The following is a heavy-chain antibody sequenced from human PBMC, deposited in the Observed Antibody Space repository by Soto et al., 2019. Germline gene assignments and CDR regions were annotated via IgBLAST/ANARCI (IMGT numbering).Heavy chain of an antibody. Sequence: GGSLRLSCAASGFTFSSYAMSWVRQAPGKGLEWVSAISGSGGSTYYADSVKGRFTISRDNSKNTLYLQMNSLRAEDTAVYYCAKDPGPSIVVVVAATLAFDYWGQGTLVTVSS. V-gene: IGHV3-23*01. CDR2: ISGSGGST. D-gene: IGHD2-15*01. J-gene: IGHJ4*02. CDR3: AKDPGPSIVVVVAATLAFDY. CDR1: GFTFSSYA.